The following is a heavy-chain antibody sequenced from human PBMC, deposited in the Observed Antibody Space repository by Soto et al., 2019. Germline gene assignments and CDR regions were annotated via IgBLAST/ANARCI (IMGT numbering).Heavy chain of an antibody. CDR1: GFTFSSYA. V-gene: IGHV3-30-3*01. D-gene: IGHD2-15*01. CDR2: ISYDGSNK. J-gene: IGHJ5*02. Sequence: GESLKISCAASGFTFSSYAMHWVRQAPGKGLEWVAVISYDGSNKYYADSVKGRFTISRDNSKNTLYLQMNSLRAEDTAVYYCARDAERARVDVRYCSGGSCSGWFDPWGQGTLVTVSS. CDR3: ARDAERARVDVRYCSGGSCSGWFDP.